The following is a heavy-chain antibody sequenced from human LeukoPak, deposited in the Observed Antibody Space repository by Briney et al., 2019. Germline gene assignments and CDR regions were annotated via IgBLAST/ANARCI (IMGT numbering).Heavy chain of an antibody. V-gene: IGHV1-46*01. CDR3: ARGDHVRIYAESSFDI. CDR2: INPSGGNT. CDR1: GYTFTSYF. J-gene: IGHJ3*02. Sequence: ASVKVSCQASGYTFTSYFIHWVRQAPGQGLEWMGIINPSGGNTNYAQKFQGRVTMTRDTSTSTVYMELSSLRSEDTAVYYCARGDHVRIYAESSFDIWGQGTMVTVSS. D-gene: IGHD5/OR15-5a*01.